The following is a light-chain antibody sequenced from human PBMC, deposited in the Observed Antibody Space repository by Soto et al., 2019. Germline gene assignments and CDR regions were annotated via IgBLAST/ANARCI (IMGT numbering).Light chain of an antibody. J-gene: IGKJ2*01. CDR2: DAS. Sequence: EIVLTQSPATLSLSPGERATLSCRASQSVSGYLAWYQQKPGQAPRLLIYDASNRATGIPARFSGSGSGTDFTLTISSLEPGDFAVYYCQQFGSSSYTFGQGTKLDIK. CDR1: QSVSGY. CDR3: QQFGSSSYT. V-gene: IGKV3-11*01.